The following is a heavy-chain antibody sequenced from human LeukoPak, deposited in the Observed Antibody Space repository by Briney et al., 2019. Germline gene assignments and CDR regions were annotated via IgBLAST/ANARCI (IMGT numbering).Heavy chain of an antibody. D-gene: IGHD3-9*01. Sequence: PGGSLRLSCAASGFTFSSYSMNWVRQAPGKGLEWVSSISSSSYIYYADSVKGRFTISRDNAKNSLYLQMNSLRVEDTALYYCARDYDILTGYHSLGYWGQGTLVTVSS. V-gene: IGHV3-21*01. CDR2: ISSSSYI. CDR1: GFTFSSYS. CDR3: ARDYDILTGYHSLGY. J-gene: IGHJ4*02.